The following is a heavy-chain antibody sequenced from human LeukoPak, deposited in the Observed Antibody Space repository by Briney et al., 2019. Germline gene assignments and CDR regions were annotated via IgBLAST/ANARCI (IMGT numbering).Heavy chain of an antibody. V-gene: IGHV3-23*01. J-gene: IGHJ4*02. CDR3: AKNVVVKRYIDY. Sequence: AGGSLRLSCAASGFTFSNHAMSWVRQTPGKGLQWGSVISGSGRTTEYADSVTGWFTISRDNSKNTLSLQMNSLRVEDTAIYYCAKNVVVKRYIDYWGQGTLVTVSS. CDR2: ISGSGRTT. CDR1: GFTFSNHA. D-gene: IGHD3-22*01.